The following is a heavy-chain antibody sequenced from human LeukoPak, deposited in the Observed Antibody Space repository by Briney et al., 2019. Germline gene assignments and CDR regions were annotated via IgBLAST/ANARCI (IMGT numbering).Heavy chain of an antibody. V-gene: IGHV3-23*01. D-gene: IGHD3-10*01. CDR2: ISGSGGST. CDR3: ARALHYYASSDYFDY. J-gene: IGHJ4*02. Sequence: GGSLRLSCAASGFTFSSSPMSWVRQAPGKGLEWVSAISGSGGSTYYADSVKGRFTISRDNAKNSLYLQMNSLRAEDTAVYYCARALHYYASSDYFDYWGQGTLVTVSS. CDR1: GFTFSSSP.